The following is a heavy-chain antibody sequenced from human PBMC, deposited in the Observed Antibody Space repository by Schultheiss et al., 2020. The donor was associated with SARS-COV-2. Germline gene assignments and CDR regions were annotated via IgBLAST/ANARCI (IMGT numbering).Heavy chain of an antibody. CDR1: GFTFSSYA. CDR2: ISGSGGST. V-gene: IGHV3-23*01. D-gene: IGHD6-19*01. Sequence: GGSLRLSCAASGFTFSSYAMSWVRQAPGKGLEWVSAISGSGGSTYYADSVKGRFTISRDNSKNTLYLQMSSLRAEDTAVYYCVKDYTIAVAGHNAFDIWGQGTMVTVSS. J-gene: IGHJ3*02. CDR3: VKDYTIAVAGHNAFDI.